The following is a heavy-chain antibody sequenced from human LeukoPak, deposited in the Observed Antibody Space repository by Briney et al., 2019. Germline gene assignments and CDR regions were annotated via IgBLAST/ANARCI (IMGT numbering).Heavy chain of an antibody. D-gene: IGHD6-19*01. CDR2: IKQVGSEK. CDR1: GFTFSSYW. CDR3: ARDPPVAGYGMDV. V-gene: IGHV3-7*01. J-gene: IGHJ6*02. Sequence: PGGSLRLSCAASGFTFSSYWMSWVRQAPGKGLEWVANIKQVGSEKYYVDSVKGRFTISRDNAKNSLFLQMNSLRAEDTAVYYCARDPPVAGYGMDVWGQGTTVTVSS.